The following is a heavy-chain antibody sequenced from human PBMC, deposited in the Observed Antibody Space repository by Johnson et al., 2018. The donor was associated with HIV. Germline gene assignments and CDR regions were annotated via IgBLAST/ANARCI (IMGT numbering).Heavy chain of an antibody. Sequence: VQLVESGGGVVQPGRSLRLPCAASGFNFSNDAIHWVRQAPGKGLEWVSAISGSGGSTYYADSVKGRFTISRDNSKNTLYLQMNSLRVEDTAIYYCARVRAGRENAFDIWGQGTMVTVSS. D-gene: IGHD1-26*01. V-gene: IGHV3-23*04. CDR3: ARVRAGRENAFDI. CDR1: GFNFSNDA. CDR2: ISGSGGST. J-gene: IGHJ3*02.